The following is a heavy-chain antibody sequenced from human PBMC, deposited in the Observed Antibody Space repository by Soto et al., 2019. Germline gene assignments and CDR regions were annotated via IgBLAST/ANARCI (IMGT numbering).Heavy chain of an antibody. Sequence: QVQLEQSGSEVKKSGSSVKVSCKASGYSFSSHAITWVRQAPGQCLEWMGGIIPVFGTPSYAQKFQGRGTISADKSTNTSYLDLRSLRSEDTAVYYCARGGALSTSWYWGDGLDSWGQGTQVTVSS. CDR2: IIPVFGTP. J-gene: IGHJ4*02. V-gene: IGHV1-69*06. CDR1: GYSFSSHA. CDR3: ARGGALSTSWYWGDGLDS. D-gene: IGHD6-13*01.